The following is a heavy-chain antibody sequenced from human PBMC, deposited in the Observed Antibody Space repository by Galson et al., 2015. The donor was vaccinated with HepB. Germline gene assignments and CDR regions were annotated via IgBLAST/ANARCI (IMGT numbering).Heavy chain of an antibody. CDR1: GYIFTRYV. Sequence: SVKVSCKASGYIFTRYVMHWVRQAPGQRLEWMGWINAGNGNTKYSQKFQGRVTITRDTSASTVYMELSSLRSEDTAMYYCASYFYDSSGFYGMDVWGQGTTVTVSS. J-gene: IGHJ6*02. V-gene: IGHV1-3*01. CDR3: ASYFYDSSGFYGMDV. CDR2: INAGNGNT. D-gene: IGHD3-22*01.